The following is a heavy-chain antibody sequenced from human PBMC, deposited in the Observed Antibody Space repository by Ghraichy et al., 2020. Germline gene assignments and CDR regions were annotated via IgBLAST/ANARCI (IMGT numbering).Heavy chain of an antibody. V-gene: IGHV3-74*01. J-gene: IGHJ4*02. Sequence: SLNISCAASGFSLTDSWMYWVRQVPGKGLVWVSHLSPAANIINYVESVRGRFTISRDTAKNTLFLQMDSLRVDDTAMYYCARGEFGLVDWGRGTLVTVSA. CDR1: GFSLTDSW. D-gene: IGHD3/OR15-3a*01. CDR3: ARGEFGLVD. CDR2: LSPAANII.